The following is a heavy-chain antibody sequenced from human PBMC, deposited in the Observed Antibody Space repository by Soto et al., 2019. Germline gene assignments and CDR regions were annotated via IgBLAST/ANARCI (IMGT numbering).Heavy chain of an antibody. D-gene: IGHD3-10*01. V-gene: IGHV4-59*01. CDR2: IYYSGST. CDR3: TRGRYGSGILY. CDR1: GGFPSPSE. Sequence: SETLPLPRTGSGGFPSPSEQSLCRHLPGKGLEWIGYIYYSGSTNYNPSLKSRVTISVDTSKNQFSLKLSSVTAADTAVYYCTRGRYGSGILYWGPRTLVTVS. J-gene: IGHJ4*02.